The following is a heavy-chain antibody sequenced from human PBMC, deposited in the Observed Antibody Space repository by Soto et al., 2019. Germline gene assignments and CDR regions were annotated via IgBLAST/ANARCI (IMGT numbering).Heavy chain of an antibody. CDR2: ISSSGSTI. D-gene: IGHD3-10*01. CDR3: ASFPRSLVGPLYGMDV. J-gene: IGHJ6*02. CDR1: GFTFSDYY. Sequence: KSGGSLRLSCAASGFTFSDYYMSWIRQAPGKGLEWVSYISSSGSTIYYADSVKGRFTISRDNAKNSLYLQMNSLRAEDTAVYYCASFPRSLVGPLYGMDVWGQGTTVTVSS. V-gene: IGHV3-11*01.